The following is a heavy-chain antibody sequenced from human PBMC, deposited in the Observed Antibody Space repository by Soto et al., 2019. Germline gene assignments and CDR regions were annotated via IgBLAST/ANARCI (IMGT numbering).Heavy chain of an antibody. CDR3: ARSYCGADCYXXXXXLXX. CDR2: IHHAGNI. CDR1: GASINTGGFS. J-gene: IGHJ3*01. V-gene: IGHV4-30-2*01. D-gene: IGHD2-21*02. Sequence: QLQLRQSGSGLVKPSQTLSLTCAVSGASINTGGFSWNWIRQPPGKGLEWIGYIHHAGNIYYNPSLEGRVTISVDRSKNHFSLRLYSVTAADXAVYYCARSYCGADCYXXXXXLXXXXQGT.